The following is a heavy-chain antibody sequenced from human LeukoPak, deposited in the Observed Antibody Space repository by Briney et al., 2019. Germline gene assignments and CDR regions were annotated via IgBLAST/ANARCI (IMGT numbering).Heavy chain of an antibody. V-gene: IGHV3-23*01. CDR3: AKDLYSHAY. CDR1: GFTFNNFA. CDR2: ISSSGTIT. Sequence: GGSLRLSCAASGFTFNNFAMNWVRQPPGKGLEWVSAISSSGTITYYADSVKGRFTISRDNSKNTLYLQMNSLRAEDTAVYYCAKDLYSHAYWGQGTLVTVSS. D-gene: IGHD4-11*01. J-gene: IGHJ4*02.